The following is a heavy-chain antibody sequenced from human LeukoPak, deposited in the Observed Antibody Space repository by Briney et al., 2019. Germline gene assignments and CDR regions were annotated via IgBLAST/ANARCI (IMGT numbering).Heavy chain of an antibody. V-gene: IGHV1-18*01. J-gene: IGHJ5*02. CDR2: SSMYSGDT. Sequence: GASVKVSCKASGYTFTSYDINWVRQATGQGLEWMGWSSMYSGDTNYAQKFQDRLTLTTDTSADTAYLELRDLRSDDTAVYYCAREAITIFGVSPMEPNYFDPWGQGTLVTVSS. CDR3: AREAITIFGVSPMEPNYFDP. D-gene: IGHD3-3*01. CDR1: GYTFTSYD.